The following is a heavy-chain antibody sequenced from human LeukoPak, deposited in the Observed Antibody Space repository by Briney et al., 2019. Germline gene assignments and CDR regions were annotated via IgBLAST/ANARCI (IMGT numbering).Heavy chain of an antibody. CDR1: GGSISSSNW. J-gene: IGHJ5*02. CDR3: ARERGIAAAANSFDT. V-gene: IGHV4-4*02. CDR2: IYQSGST. Sequence: PSETLSLTCAVSGGSISSSNWWGWVRQPPGKGLEWIGEIYQSGSTNYNPSLKIRVTISVDKSKNPFSLQMSSVTAADPAVYYCARERGIAAAANSFDTWGQGPLVTVSS. D-gene: IGHD6-13*01.